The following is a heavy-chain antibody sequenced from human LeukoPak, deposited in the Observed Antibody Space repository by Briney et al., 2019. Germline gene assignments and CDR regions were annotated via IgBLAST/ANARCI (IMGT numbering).Heavy chain of an antibody. J-gene: IGHJ4*02. CDR2: INHSGST. D-gene: IGHD6-19*01. Sequence: PSETLSLTCAVYGGSFSGYYWSWIRQPPGKGLEWIGEINHSGSTNYNPSLKSRVTISVDTSKNQFSLKLSSVTAADTAVYYCARAARYSSAATKWGQGTLVTVSS. CDR1: GGSFSGYY. V-gene: IGHV4-34*01. CDR3: ARAARYSSAATK.